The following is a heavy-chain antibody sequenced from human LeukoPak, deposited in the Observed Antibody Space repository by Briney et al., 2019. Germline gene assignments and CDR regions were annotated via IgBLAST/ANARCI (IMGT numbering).Heavy chain of an antibody. Sequence: SETLSLTCSVSGASVTGTYWSWVRQTPGKGLEWIAYTYYGGTTDYNPSLKSRATISVDTSKNHFSLDLRSVTAADTAVYYCARVASSYLSWFDPWGQGTLVTVSS. D-gene: IGHD5-12*01. J-gene: IGHJ5*02. CDR2: TYYGGTT. CDR1: GASVTGTY. CDR3: ARVASSYLSWFDP. V-gene: IGHV4-59*08.